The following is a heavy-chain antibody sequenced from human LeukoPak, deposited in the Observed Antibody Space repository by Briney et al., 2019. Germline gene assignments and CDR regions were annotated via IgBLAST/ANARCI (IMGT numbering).Heavy chain of an antibody. CDR2: INPNSGGT. V-gene: IGHV1-2*02. CDR1: GYTFTGYY. Sequence: ASVKVSCKASGYTFTGYYMHWVRQAAGQGLEGMGWINPNSGGTNYAQKFQGRVTMTRDTSISTAYMELSRLRSDDTAVYYCARDRLRVGATWHYYYGMDVWGQGTTVTVSS. D-gene: IGHD1-26*01. CDR3: ARDRLRVGATWHYYYGMDV. J-gene: IGHJ6*02.